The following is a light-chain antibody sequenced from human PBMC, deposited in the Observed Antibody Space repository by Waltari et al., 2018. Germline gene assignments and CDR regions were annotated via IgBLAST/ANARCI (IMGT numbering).Light chain of an antibody. CDR1: QTVSSNH. CDR3: QQYVSSPPGVT. CDR2: AAS. V-gene: IGKV3-20*01. Sequence: EIVLTQSPGTLSLSQGERTTLSCRASQTVSSNHLAWYQQNPGQAPRLLIYAASSRPPGIPDRFSGSGSGTEFTLTISRLEPEDFAVYYCQQYVSSPPGVTFGPGTKVDIK. J-gene: IGKJ3*01.